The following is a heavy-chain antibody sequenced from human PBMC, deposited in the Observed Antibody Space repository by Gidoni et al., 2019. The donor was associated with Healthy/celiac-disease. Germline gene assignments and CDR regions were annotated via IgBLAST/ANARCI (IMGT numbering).Heavy chain of an antibody. D-gene: IGHD6-13*01. V-gene: IGHV5-10-1*03. CDR2: IDPSDSYT. CDR3: ARTSSSWADAFDI. J-gene: IGHJ3*02. Sequence: EVQLVQSGAEVKKPGESLRIYCKGSGYSFTSYWISWVRQIPGKCLEWMGRIDPSDSYTNYSPSFQGHFTISADKSISTAYLQWSSLKASDTAMYYYARTSSSWADAFDIWCQGTMVAVSS. CDR1: GYSFTSYW.